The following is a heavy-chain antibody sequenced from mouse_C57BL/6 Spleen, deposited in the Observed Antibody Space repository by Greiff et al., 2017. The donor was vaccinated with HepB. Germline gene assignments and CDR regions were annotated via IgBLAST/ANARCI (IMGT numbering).Heavy chain of an antibody. CDR2: ISSGGDYI. Sequence: EVKLQESGEGLVKPGGSLKLSCAASGFTFSSYAMSWVRQTPEKRLEWVAYISSGGDYIYYADTVKGRFTISRDNARNTLYLQMSSLKSEDTAMYYCTRDKGYSDYWGQGTTLTVSS. V-gene: IGHV5-9-1*02. CDR1: GFTFSSYA. J-gene: IGHJ2*01. CDR3: TRDKGYSDY.